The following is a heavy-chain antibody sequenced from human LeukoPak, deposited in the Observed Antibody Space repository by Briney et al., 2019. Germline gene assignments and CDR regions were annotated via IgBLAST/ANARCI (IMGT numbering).Heavy chain of an antibody. CDR1: GYTFTSYY. Sequence: ASVKVSCKASGYTFTSYYMHWMRQAPGQGLEWMGIINPSGGSTSYAQKFQGRVTMTRDTSTRTVYMELSSLRSEDTAVYYCARDGHYYDSSGYFVPSEYFDYWGQGTLVTVSS. CDR3: ARDGHYYDSSGYFVPSEYFDY. J-gene: IGHJ4*02. CDR2: INPSGGST. V-gene: IGHV1-46*01. D-gene: IGHD3-22*01.